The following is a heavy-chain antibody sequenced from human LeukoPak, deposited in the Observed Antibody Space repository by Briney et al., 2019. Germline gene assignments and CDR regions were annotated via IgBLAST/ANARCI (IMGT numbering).Heavy chain of an antibody. D-gene: IGHD1-26*01. CDR1: GGSFSGYY. J-gene: IGHJ4*02. CDR3: ARVRSGSYVQS. Sequence: PSETLSLTCAVYGGSFSGYYWSWIRQPPGKGLEWIGYIYYSGSTNYNPSLKSRVTISVDTSKNQFSLKLSSVTAADTAVYYCARVRSGSYVQSWGQGTLVTVSS. V-gene: IGHV4-59*01. CDR2: IYYSGST.